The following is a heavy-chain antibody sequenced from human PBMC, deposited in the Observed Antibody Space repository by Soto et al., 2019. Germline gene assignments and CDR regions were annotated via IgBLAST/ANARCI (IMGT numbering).Heavy chain of an antibody. J-gene: IGHJ6*02. V-gene: IGHV4-34*01. CDR1: GGSFSGYY. Sequence: PSETLSLTXAVYGGSFSGYYWSWIRQPPGKGLEWIGEINHSGSTNYNPSLKSRVTISVDTSKNQFSLKLSSVTAADTAVYYCARGYITIFGVVKSSYYYGMDAWGQGTTVTVSS. CDR3: ARGYITIFGVVKSSYYYGMDA. D-gene: IGHD3-3*01. CDR2: INHSGST.